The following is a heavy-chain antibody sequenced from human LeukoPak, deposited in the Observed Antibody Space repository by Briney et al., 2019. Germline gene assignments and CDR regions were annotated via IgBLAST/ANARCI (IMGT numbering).Heavy chain of an antibody. D-gene: IGHD6-13*01. CDR3: ASGIAAADPDDY. J-gene: IGHJ4*02. Sequence: ASVKVCCKASGYTFTGYCMHWVGQAPGQGLEWMGWINPNSGGTNYAQKFQGRVTMTRDTSISTAYMELSRLRSDDTAVYYCASGIAAADPDDYWGQGTLVTDSS. CDR1: GYTFTGYC. V-gene: IGHV1-2*02. CDR2: INPNSGGT.